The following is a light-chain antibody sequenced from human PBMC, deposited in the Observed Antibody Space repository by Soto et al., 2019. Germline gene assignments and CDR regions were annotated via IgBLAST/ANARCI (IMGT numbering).Light chain of an antibody. Sequence: DIQMTQSPSSFSASVGDRVTITCRASHDVSSWLAWYQQKLGKAPRLLIYGASTLQSGVPSRFSGSGSGTDFTLTISSLQPEDFATYYCQQANSPYSFGQGTKLEIK. V-gene: IGKV1-12*01. CDR1: HDVSSW. CDR3: QQANSPYS. CDR2: GAS. J-gene: IGKJ2*03.